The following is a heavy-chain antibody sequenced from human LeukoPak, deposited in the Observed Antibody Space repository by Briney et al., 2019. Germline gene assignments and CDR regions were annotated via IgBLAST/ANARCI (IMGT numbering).Heavy chain of an antibody. J-gene: IGHJ4*02. CDR1: GGSISSSSYY. D-gene: IGHD3-3*01. CDR3: ASLPHLVVIKPLLTDY. CDR2: IYYSGST. Sequence: SETLSLTCTVSGGSISSSSYYWSWIRQPPGKGLEWIGSIYYSGSTYYNPSLKSRVTISVDTSKNQFSLKLSSVTAADTAVYYCASLPHLVVIKPLLTDYWGQGTLVTVSS. V-gene: IGHV4-39*07.